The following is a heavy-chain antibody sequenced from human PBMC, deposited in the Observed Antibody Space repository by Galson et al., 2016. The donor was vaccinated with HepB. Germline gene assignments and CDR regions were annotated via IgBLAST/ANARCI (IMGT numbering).Heavy chain of an antibody. V-gene: IGHV4-61*03. CDR3: ARGQSVSYDL. CDR1: GGSVSSDNYY. D-gene: IGHD3-3*01. J-gene: IGHJ4*01. Sequence: SETLSLTCSVSGGSVSSDNYYWNWLRQSPGKGLEWLGYIYHSGGTNYNPSLRSRLTLSVDSSNNHFSLNLSSVTAADTALYFCARGQSVSYDLWGQGTLVTVSS. CDR2: IYHSGGT.